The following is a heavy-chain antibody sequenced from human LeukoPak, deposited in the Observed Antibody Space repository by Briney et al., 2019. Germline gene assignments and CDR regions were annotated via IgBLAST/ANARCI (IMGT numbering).Heavy chain of an antibody. CDR2: INHSGST. J-gene: IGHJ3*02. D-gene: IGHD7-27*01. Sequence: PSETLSLTCAVYGGSFSGYYWSWIRQPPGKGLEWIGEINHSGSTNYNPSLKSRVTISVDTSKNQFSLKLSSVTAADTAVYYCARVWGNDAFDIWGQGTMVTVSS. CDR1: GGSFSGYY. CDR3: ARVWGNDAFDI. V-gene: IGHV4-34*01.